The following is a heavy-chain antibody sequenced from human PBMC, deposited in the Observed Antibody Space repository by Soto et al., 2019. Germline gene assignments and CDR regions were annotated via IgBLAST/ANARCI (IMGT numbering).Heavy chain of an antibody. D-gene: IGHD3-22*01. Sequence: LRLSCAASGFAFSTFAMTWVRQAPGKGLEWVAAISVSGNNAYYADSVKGRFTISRDNSQNSVFLQMSSLRADDTAVYYCARDQLRPGILYSLGVLLPEYGLWGQGTLVTSPQ. CDR1: GFAFSTFA. J-gene: IGHJ4*02. CDR3: ARDQLRPGILYSLGVLLPEYGL. V-gene: IGHV3-23*01. CDR2: ISVSGNNA.